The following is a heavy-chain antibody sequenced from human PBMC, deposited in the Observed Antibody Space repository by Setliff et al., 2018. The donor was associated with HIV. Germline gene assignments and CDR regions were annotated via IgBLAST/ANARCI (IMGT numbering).Heavy chain of an antibody. CDR1: GFTFTNYW. CDR3: AGSRGYFVQAD. D-gene: IGHD1-1*01. J-gene: IGHJ4*02. V-gene: IGHV3-7*01. Sequence: ETLSLSCAASGFTFTNYWMSWVRQSPGKGLEWVANIHKDGSEKYYVDSVKGRFTISRDNTKNFLYLEMNSLRAEDTAVYYCAGSRGYFVQADWGQGTLVTVSS. CDR2: IHKDGSEK.